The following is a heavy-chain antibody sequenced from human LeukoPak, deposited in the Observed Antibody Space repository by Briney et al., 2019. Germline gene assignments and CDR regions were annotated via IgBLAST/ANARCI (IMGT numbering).Heavy chain of an antibody. Sequence: SETLSLTCTVSGGSITSSSYYWGWIRQPPGKGLECIGSVYYSGSTYYNPSLKSRVTISVDTSKNLFSLKVSSVTAADTAVYYCEGYSYGSDYWGQGTLVTVSS. CDR3: EGYSYGSDY. CDR2: VYYSGST. D-gene: IGHD5-18*01. CDR1: GGSITSSSYY. V-gene: IGHV4-39*01. J-gene: IGHJ4*02.